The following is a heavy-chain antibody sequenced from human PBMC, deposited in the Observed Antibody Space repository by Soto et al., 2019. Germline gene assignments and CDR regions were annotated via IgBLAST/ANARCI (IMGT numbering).Heavy chain of an antibody. J-gene: IGHJ5*02. CDR1: GGSISSGDYY. CDR2: IYYSGST. D-gene: IGHD3-10*01. Sequence: SETLSLTCTVSGGSISSGDYYWSWIRQPPGKGLEWIGYIYYSGSTYYNPSLKSRVTISVDTSKNQFSLKLSSVTAAEPAVYYCAREAPKLWFGELSLLDPWGQGTLVTVSS. CDR3: AREAPKLWFGELSLLDP. V-gene: IGHV4-30-4*01.